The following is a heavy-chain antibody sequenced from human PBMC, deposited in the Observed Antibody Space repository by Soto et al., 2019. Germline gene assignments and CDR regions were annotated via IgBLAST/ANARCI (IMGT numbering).Heavy chain of an antibody. CDR2: IIPISGTT. D-gene: IGHD2-15*01. CDR1: GGTFSTHA. CDR3: ARGYCSGGNCYSGMDV. Sequence: PVKVSCKASGGTFSTHAIIWVRQAPGHGLEWMGGIIPISGTTYYTQKFQGRVTITADEPTSTAFMELSSLKSEDTAVFYCARGYCSGGNCYSGMDVWGQGTMVTVSS. J-gene: IGHJ6*02. V-gene: IGHV1-69*13.